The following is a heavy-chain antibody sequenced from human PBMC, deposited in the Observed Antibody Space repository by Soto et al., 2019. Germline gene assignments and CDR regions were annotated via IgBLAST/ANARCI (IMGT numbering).Heavy chain of an antibody. V-gene: IGHV4-59*01. CDR2: IYHSGTT. CDR3: ARGGYRTLAWFDP. D-gene: IGHD5-18*01. J-gene: IGHJ5*02. Sequence: QVQVQESGPGLVKPSETLSLTCTVSGGSISNYYWSWIRQSPGKGLEWIANIYHSGTTNYNLSLKGRVSISIDSSKNQVSLRLKSVTAADTDVYYCARGGYRTLAWFDPWGQGTLVTVSS. CDR1: GGSISNYY.